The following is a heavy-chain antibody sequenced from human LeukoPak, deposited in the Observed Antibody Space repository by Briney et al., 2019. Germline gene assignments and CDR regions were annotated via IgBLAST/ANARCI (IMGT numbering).Heavy chain of an antibody. J-gene: IGHJ5*02. V-gene: IGHV3-23*01. Sequence: GGSLRLSCAASGFTFSSYAMSWVRQAPGKGLEWVSAISGSSGSTYYADSVKGRFTISRDNSKNTLYLQMNSLRAEDTAVYYCAKDPYIVVVPADLANWFDPWGQGTLVTVSS. D-gene: IGHD2-2*01. CDR2: ISGSSGST. CDR3: AKDPYIVVVPADLANWFDP. CDR1: GFTFSSYA.